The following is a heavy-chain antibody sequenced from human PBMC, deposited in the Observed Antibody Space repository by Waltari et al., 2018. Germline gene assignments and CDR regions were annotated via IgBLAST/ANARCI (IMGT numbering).Heavy chain of an antibody. D-gene: IGHD4-17*01. J-gene: IGHJ2*01. CDR3: AKDNKDYGDYVLYWYFDL. Sequence: EVQLLESGGGLVQPGGSLRLSCAASGFTFSSSAMSWVRQAPGKGLEWVSAISGSGGSTYYADSVKGRFTISRDNSKNTLYLQMNSLRAEDTAVYYCAKDNKDYGDYVLYWYFDLWGRGTLVTVSS. CDR1: GFTFSSSA. CDR2: ISGSGGST. V-gene: IGHV3-23*01.